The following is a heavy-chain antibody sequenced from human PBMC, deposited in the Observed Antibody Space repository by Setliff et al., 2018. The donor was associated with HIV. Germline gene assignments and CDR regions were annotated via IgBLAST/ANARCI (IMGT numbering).Heavy chain of an antibody. J-gene: IGHJ4*02. D-gene: IGHD3-22*01. V-gene: IGHV1-69*13. CDR1: GGTFRRHE. CDR3: ARIPNHSSGFDY. Sequence: SEKVSCKASGGTFRRHEISWVRQAPGQGLEWMGGIVPILNTGNYAPKFQGRVTITADESTTTAYMELSSLRSEDTAVYYCARIPNHSSGFDYWGQGTPVTV. CDR2: IVPILNTG.